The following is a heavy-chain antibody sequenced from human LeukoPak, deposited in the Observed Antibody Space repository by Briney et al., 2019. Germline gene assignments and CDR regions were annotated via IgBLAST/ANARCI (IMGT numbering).Heavy chain of an antibody. CDR2: IGAYNGNT. Sequence: ASVKVSCKASGYTFTSYGISWVRQAPGQGLEWMGWIGAYNGNTNYAQKLQGRVTMTTDTSTGTAYMELRSLRSDDTAVYHCARWKDWNFDYWGQGTLVTVSS. V-gene: IGHV1-18*01. CDR3: ARWKDWNFDY. CDR1: GYTFTSYG. D-gene: IGHD1-1*01. J-gene: IGHJ4*02.